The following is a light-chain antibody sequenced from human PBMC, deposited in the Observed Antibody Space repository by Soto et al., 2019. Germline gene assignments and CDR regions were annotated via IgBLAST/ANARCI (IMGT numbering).Light chain of an antibody. CDR2: GAS. CDR1: QSVGTN. J-gene: IGKJ1*01. CDR3: QQYNNWWT. V-gene: IGKV3-15*01. Sequence: EILMTHSPATLSVYPGETASLSCRPIQSVGTNLAWYQQKPGQAPRLLIYGASTRATGFPARFSGSGSGTEFTLTISSLQSEDSAVYSCQQYNNWWTFGQGTKVDIK.